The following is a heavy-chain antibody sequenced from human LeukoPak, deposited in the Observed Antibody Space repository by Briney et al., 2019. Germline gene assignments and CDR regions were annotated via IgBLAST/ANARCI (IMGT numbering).Heavy chain of an antibody. J-gene: IGHJ6*03. CDR2: IYPNCGGA. Sequence: ASVKVSCKASGYTFTGYYMHWVRQAPGQGLEWMGRIYPNCGGANYSQKFQGRGTMTRDTSISTPYMEVRRLRSDDTAVYYCARNGWEPLDYYYMDVWGKGTTVTVSS. V-gene: IGHV1-2*06. CDR3: ARNGWEPLDYYYMDV. D-gene: IGHD1-26*01. CDR1: GYTFTGYY.